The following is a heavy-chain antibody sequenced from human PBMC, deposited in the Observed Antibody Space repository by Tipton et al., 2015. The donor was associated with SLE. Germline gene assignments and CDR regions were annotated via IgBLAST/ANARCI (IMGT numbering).Heavy chain of an antibody. D-gene: IGHD2-15*01. J-gene: IGHJ3*01. CDR3: ARHFGWSFDV. CDR2: IHHIGGT. CDR1: GGSTSDTN. Sequence: TLSLTCAVYGGSTSDTNWSWIRQPPGKGLEWIGEIHHIGGTKYSQSLKSRVTISIDTSKNQFSLKLISVTAADTAVYYCARHFGWSFDVWGQGTMVTVSS. V-gene: IGHV4-34*01.